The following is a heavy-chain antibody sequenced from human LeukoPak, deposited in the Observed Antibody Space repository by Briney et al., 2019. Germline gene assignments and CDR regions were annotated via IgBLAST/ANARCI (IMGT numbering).Heavy chain of an antibody. CDR3: ARGASGWYERPIDY. J-gene: IGHJ4*02. Sequence: SETLSLTCSVSGGSINSYYWNWIRQPPGKGLEWIASISYSGNTHYNPSLESRVTISVDTSKNQFSLQLNSVTPEDSAVYYCARGASGWYERPIDYWGQGALVTVSS. CDR2: ISYSGNT. CDR1: GGSINSYY. V-gene: IGHV4-59*12. D-gene: IGHD6-19*01.